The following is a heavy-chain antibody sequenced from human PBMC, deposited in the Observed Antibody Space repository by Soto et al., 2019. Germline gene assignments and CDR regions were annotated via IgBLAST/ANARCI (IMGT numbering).Heavy chain of an antibody. D-gene: IGHD2-8*02. Sequence: PGEYLKISCKGSGYNFANFWIGWVRQMPGKGLEWMGMIFPGDSDTKNSPSLEGQITMSVDKSGSSAYLQWRSLKASDTAIYYCAAGYSTGLDAFDIWGQGTMVTVSS. CDR2: IFPGDSDT. J-gene: IGHJ3*02. V-gene: IGHV5-51*01. CDR3: AAGYSTGLDAFDI. CDR1: GYNFANFW.